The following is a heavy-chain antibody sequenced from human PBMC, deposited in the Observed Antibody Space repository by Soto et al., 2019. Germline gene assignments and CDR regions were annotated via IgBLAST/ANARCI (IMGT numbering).Heavy chain of an antibody. CDR1: GYTFTSYA. CDR3: ARVYYDSSGYYYLPY. J-gene: IGHJ4*02. Sequence: GASVKVSCKTSGYTFTSYAMHWVRQAPGQRLEWMGWINAGNGNTKYSQKFQGRVTITRDTSASTAYMELSSLRSEDTAVYYCARVYYDSSGYYYLPYWGQGTLVTVSS. CDR2: INAGNGNT. V-gene: IGHV1-3*01. D-gene: IGHD3-22*01.